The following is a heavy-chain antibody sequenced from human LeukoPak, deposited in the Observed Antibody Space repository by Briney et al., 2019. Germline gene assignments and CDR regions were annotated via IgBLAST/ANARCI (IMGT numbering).Heavy chain of an antibody. CDR3: AKGGQTTTLDY. V-gene: IGHV4-34*01. Sequence: PSETLSLTCAVYGGSFSGYYWSWIRQPPGKGLEWIGEINHSGSTNYNPSLKSRVTISVDTSKNQFSLKLSSVTAAGTAVYYCAKGGQTTTLDYWGQGTLVTVSS. D-gene: IGHD4-17*01. J-gene: IGHJ4*02. CDR2: INHSGST. CDR1: GGSFSGYY.